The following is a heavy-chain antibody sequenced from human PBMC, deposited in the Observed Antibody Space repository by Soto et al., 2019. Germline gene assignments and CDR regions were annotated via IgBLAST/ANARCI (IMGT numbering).Heavy chain of an antibody. CDR3: AIDTVWPTYYYDSSGYSWGFDP. Sequence: SVKDSCKASGSTFSSYAISWVRQTPGQGLEWMGGIIPIFGKANYAQKFQGRVTINADESTSTAYIKLRSLRSEDPAVFYCAIDTVWPTYYYDSSGYSWGFDPWGQETMVTASS. V-gene: IGHV1-69*13. CDR2: IIPIFGKA. J-gene: IGHJ5*02. D-gene: IGHD3-22*01. CDR1: GSTFSSYA.